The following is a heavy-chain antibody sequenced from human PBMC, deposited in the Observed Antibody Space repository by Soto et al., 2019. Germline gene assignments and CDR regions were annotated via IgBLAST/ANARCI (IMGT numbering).Heavy chain of an antibody. CDR3: AKGDVAAPGSLGFDC. Sequence: GGSLRLSCAASGFTFSSYVMSWVRQAPGKGLEWVSAISGSGGSTYYADSVRGRFTISRDNSKNTLYLQMNSLRAEDTAVYFCAKGDVAAPGSLGFDCWGQGTLVTVSS. CDR2: ISGSGGST. CDR1: GFTFSSYV. J-gene: IGHJ4*02. D-gene: IGHD3-10*01. V-gene: IGHV3-23*01.